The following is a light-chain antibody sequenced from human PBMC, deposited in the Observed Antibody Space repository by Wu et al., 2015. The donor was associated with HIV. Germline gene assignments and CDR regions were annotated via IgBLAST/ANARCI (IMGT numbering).Light chain of an antibody. CDR3: QQYYSWYS. V-gene: IGKV1-NL1*01. J-gene: IGKJ2*03. CDR2: AAS. CDR1: QGISNS. Sequence: DIQMTQSPSSLSASVGDRVTITCRASQGISNSLAWYQQKPGKAPKLLLYAASRLESGVPSRFSGSGSGTDYTLTISSLQPEDFATYYCQQYYSWYSFGQGTKLEIK.